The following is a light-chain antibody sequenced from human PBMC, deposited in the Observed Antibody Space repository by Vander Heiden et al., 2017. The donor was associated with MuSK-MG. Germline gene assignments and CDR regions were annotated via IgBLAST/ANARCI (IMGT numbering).Light chain of an antibody. V-gene: IGKV1-9*01. CDR2: AAS. Sequence: DIQLTQSPSFLSASVGDRVTITCRASQGISSYLAWYQQKPGKAPKLLIYAASTLQSGVPSRFSGSGSGTEFTLTISSLQPEDFATYYCQQRNSDPREYTFGQWTKLEIK. J-gene: IGKJ2*01. CDR1: QGISSY. CDR3: QQRNSDPREYT.